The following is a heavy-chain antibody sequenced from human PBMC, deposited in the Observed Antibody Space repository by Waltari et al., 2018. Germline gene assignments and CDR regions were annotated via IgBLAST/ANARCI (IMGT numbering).Heavy chain of an antibody. J-gene: IGHJ4*02. Sequence: QVQLVESGGGVVQPGGSLRLSCEASGFIFSNYDIHWVRQSPGKGLESVAFIGYDGSDQQYADSVKGRFTISRDNAKSSLYLQMNNLRPEDTALYYCAKDLGIVPAIDCWGRGALVIVSS. CDR1: GFIFSNYD. V-gene: IGHV3-30*02. CDR2: IGYDGSDQ. D-gene: IGHD2-2*01. CDR3: AKDLGIVPAIDC.